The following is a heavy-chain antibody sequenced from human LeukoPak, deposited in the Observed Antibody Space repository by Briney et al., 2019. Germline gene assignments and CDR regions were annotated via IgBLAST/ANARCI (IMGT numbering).Heavy chain of an antibody. CDR1: GGSISNYY. V-gene: IGHV4-59*01. D-gene: IGHD3-22*01. CDR3: ATREPDYYDSSGSPTVFDY. CDR2: IHNSGST. J-gene: IGHJ4*02. Sequence: SETLSLTCTVSGGSISNYYWSWIRQTPGKGLEWIGYIHNSGSTKYNPSLKSPVSISVDTSKNQFSLKVNSVTAADTAVYYCATREPDYYDSSGSPTVFDYWGQGTLVTVSS.